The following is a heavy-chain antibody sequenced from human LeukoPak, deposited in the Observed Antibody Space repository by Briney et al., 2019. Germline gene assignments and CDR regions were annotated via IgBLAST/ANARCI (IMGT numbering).Heavy chain of an antibody. J-gene: IGHJ4*02. CDR2: ITSNSATI. D-gene: IGHD3-16*01. CDR1: GFTFSVYS. CDR3: ARSVGGHFDY. Sequence: PGGSLRLSCAASGFTFSVYSMNWVRQPPGMGLEWVSYITSNSATIQYADSVKGRFTISRDNAKNSLSQQMNSLRDEDTAVYYCARSVGGHFDYWGQGMLVTVSS. V-gene: IGHV3-48*02.